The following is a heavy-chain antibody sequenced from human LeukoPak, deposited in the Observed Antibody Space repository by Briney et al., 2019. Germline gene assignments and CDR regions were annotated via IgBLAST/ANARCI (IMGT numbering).Heavy chain of an antibody. V-gene: IGHV4-59*01. CDR3: ARGGEMATILDFDY. Sequence: SETLSLTCTVSGGSISSYYWSWIRQPPGKGLEWIGYIYYSGSTNYNPSLKSRVTISVDTSKNQFSLKLSSVTAADTAVYYCARGGEMATILDFDYWGQGTLVTVSS. CDR2: IYYSGST. CDR1: GGSISSYY. D-gene: IGHD5-24*01. J-gene: IGHJ4*02.